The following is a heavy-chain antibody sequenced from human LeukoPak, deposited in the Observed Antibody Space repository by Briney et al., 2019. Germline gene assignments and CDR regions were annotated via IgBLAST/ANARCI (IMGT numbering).Heavy chain of an antibody. Sequence: GGSLRLSCVVSGITLSNYGMSWVRQAPGKGLEWVTGISDRGGSTNYADSVKGRFTISRDNPKNTLYLQMNSLRSEDTAVYFCAKRGVVIRAVLVVGFHKEAYYFDSWGQGALVTVSS. J-gene: IGHJ4*02. CDR2: ISDRGGST. CDR3: AKRGVVIRAVLVVGFHKEAYYFDS. CDR1: GITLSNYG. D-gene: IGHD2-15*01. V-gene: IGHV3-23*01.